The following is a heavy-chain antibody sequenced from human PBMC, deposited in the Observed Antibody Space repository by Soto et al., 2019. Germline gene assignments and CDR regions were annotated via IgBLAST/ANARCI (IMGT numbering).Heavy chain of an antibody. CDR2: IIPIFGTA. J-gene: IGHJ6*02. V-gene: IGHV1-69*13. CDR3: ARDSTVVVVAATGGVAGMDV. D-gene: IGHD2-15*01. Sequence: ASVKVSCKASGGTFSSYAISWVRQDPGQGLEWMGGIIPIFGTANYAQKFQGRVTITADESTSTAYMELSSLRSEDTAVYYCARDSTVVVVAATGGVAGMDVWGQGTTVTVSS. CDR1: GGTFSSYA.